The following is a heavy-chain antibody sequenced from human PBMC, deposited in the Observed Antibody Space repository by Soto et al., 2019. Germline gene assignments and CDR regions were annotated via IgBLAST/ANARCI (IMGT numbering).Heavy chain of an antibody. D-gene: IGHD6-13*01. Sequence: QVQLQQWGAGLLKPSETLSLTCAVYGGSFSGYYWSWIRQPPGKGLEWIGEINHSGSTNYNPSLTSRVTISVDTSKNQFSLKLRSVSAADTAVYYCSREKRAAGGVFDYWGQGTLVTVSS. CDR3: SREKRAAGGVFDY. CDR1: GGSFSGYY. CDR2: INHSGST. J-gene: IGHJ4*02. V-gene: IGHV4-34*01.